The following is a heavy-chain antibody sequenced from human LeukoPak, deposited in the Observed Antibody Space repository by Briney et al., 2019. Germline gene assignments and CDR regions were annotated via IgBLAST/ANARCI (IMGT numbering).Heavy chain of an antibody. Sequence: PGGSLRLSCAASGFTFSSYAMSWVRQAPGKGLEWVSAISGSGFTTYYADSVKGRFTISRDNSKNTLYLQMNSLRAEDTALYYCAKDRDYYLVGFFDYWGQGTLVTVSS. CDR1: GFTFSSYA. CDR2: ISGSGFTT. J-gene: IGHJ4*02. D-gene: IGHD3-10*01. CDR3: AKDRDYYLVGFFDY. V-gene: IGHV3-23*01.